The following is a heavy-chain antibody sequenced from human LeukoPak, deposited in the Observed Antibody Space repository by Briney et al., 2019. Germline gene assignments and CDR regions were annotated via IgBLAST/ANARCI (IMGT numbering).Heavy chain of an antibody. Sequence: GGPLRLSCSASGFTFSTYSMSWVRQAPEKGLEWVSSISSSSTSTNYADSVKGRFTISRVNGKNSLYLQMNSLRAEDTTVYYCARSAPAAAGTGPMDVWGKGTTVTVSS. CDR1: GFTFSTYS. CDR2: ISSSSTST. CDR3: ARSAPAAAGTGPMDV. D-gene: IGHD6-13*01. V-gene: IGHV3-21*01. J-gene: IGHJ6*03.